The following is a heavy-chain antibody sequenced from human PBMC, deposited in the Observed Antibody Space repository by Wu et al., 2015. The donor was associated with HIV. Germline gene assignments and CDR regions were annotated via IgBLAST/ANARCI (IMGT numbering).Heavy chain of an antibody. V-gene: IGHV1-2*02. J-gene: IGHJ5*02. CDR3: ARDPTYCSGGSCSSGYWFDP. D-gene: IGHD2-15*01. Sequence: EQSGAEVRKPGASVNISCKTSGYTFTTYNLHWVRQAPGQGLEWMGWINPNSGGTNYAQKFQGRVTMTRDTSITTAYMELSRLRSDDTAVYYCARDPTYCSGGSCSSGYWFDPWGQGTLVTVSS. CDR2: INPNSGGT. CDR1: GYTFTTYN.